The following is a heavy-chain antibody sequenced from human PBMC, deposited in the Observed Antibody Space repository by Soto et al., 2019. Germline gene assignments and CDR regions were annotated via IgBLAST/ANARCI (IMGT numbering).Heavy chain of an antibody. V-gene: IGHV3-33*01. Sequence: GGSLRLSCEASGFDISTYGLHWVRQAPGKGLEWLAFIWYDGSNQHYAASVKGRFTISRDNSRNTLYLQMNNLRADDTAVYFCARAVYSATYYDCIGYWGRGTLVTVSS. CDR1: GFDISTYG. CDR3: ARAVYSATYYDCIGY. J-gene: IGHJ4*02. D-gene: IGHD3-22*01. CDR2: IWYDGSNQ.